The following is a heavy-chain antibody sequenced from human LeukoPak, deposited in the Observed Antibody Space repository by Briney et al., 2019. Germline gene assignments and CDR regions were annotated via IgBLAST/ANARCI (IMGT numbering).Heavy chain of an antibody. J-gene: IGHJ4*02. D-gene: IGHD2-15*01. CDR2: INFSGDST. Sequence: GGSLRLSCAASGFTFSNYAMSWVRQAPGKGLEWVSAINFSGDSTYYADSVKGRFTISRDNSKNMLYLQMNSLRVEDTAAYYCAKGGGNRALDYWGQGTPVTVSS. V-gene: IGHV3-23*01. CDR1: GFTFSNYA. CDR3: AKGGGNRALDY.